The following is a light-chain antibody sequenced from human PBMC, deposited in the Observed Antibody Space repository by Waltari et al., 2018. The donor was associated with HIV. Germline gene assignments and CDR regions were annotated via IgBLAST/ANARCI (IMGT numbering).Light chain of an antibody. CDR2: DTS. CDR1: TVPVTSGHY. Sequence: QAVVTQDPSLPVSPGGTVTLTCASSTVPVTSGHYPYWIQKKPGQSPRTLIYDTSNKHSWTPDRCSGALLGGKAALSLSGAQPEDEAEYYCLLSYSGGVVFGGGTKLTVL. J-gene: IGLJ2*01. V-gene: IGLV7-46*01. CDR3: LLSYSGGVV.